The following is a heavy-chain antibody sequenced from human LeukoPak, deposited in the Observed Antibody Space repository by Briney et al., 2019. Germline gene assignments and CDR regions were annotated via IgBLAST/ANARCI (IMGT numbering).Heavy chain of an antibody. J-gene: IGHJ6*03. V-gene: IGHV4-34*01. CDR2: INHSGST. D-gene: IGHD1-26*01. Sequence: SETLSLTCAVYGGSFSGYYWSWIRQPPGKGLEWIGEINHSGSTNYNPSLKSRVTISVDTSKNQFSLKLSSVTAADTAVYYCARGRRGSYRSYYYYYYMDVWGKGTTVTVSS. CDR1: GGSFSGYY. CDR3: ARGRRGSYRSYYYYYYMDV.